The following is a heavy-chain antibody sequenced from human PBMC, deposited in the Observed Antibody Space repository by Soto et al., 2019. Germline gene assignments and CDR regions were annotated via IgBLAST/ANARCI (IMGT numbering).Heavy chain of an antibody. D-gene: IGHD3-10*01. CDR3: TTDFEYGRDAFDI. Sequence: PGGSLRLSCAASGFTFSNAWMNWVRQAPGKGLEWVGRIKSKTDGGTTDYAAPVKGRFTISRDDSKNTLYLQMNSLKTEDTAVYYCTTDFEYGRDAFDIWGQGTMVTVSS. V-gene: IGHV3-15*07. J-gene: IGHJ3*02. CDR1: GFTFSNAW. CDR2: IKSKTDGGTT.